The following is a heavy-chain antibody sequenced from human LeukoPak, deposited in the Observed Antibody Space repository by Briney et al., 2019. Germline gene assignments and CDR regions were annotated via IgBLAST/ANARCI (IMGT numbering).Heavy chain of an antibody. CDR2: IRTTGDT. V-gene: IGHV3-13*01. CDR3: ARGVSYYYDNSGHPGWYFDL. CDR1: GLTIIYYD. J-gene: IGHJ2*01. Sequence: PGGSLRLSCAVTGLTIIYYDMHLGRQAPGKRLYLVSAIRTTGDTHYPDSVKGRFAMSREDAKNSVHLQMNTLRAGDTAVYYCARGVSYYYDNSGHPGWYFDLWGRGTLVTVSS. D-gene: IGHD3-22*01.